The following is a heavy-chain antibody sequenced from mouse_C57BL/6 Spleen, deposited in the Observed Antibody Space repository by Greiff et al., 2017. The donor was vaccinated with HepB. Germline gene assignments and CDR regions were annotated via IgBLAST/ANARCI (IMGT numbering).Heavy chain of an antibody. CDR1: GYTFTDYE. CDR2: IDPETGGT. D-gene: IGHD2-4*01. CDR3: TRDGYDYDEAWFAY. V-gene: IGHV1-15*01. J-gene: IGHJ3*01. Sequence: VQLQQSGAELVRPGASVTLSCKASGYTFTDYEMHWVKQTPVHGLEWIGAIDPETGGTAYNQKFKGKAILTADKSSSTAYMELRSLTSEDSAVYYCTRDGYDYDEAWFAYWGQGTLVTVSA.